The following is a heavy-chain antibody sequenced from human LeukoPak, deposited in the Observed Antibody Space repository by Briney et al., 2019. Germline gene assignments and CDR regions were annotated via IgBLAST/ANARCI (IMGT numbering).Heavy chain of an antibody. J-gene: IGHJ4*02. D-gene: IGHD3-22*01. CDR1: GFTFSSYG. Sequence: PGGSLRLSCAASGFTFSSYGMHWVRQAPGKGLEWVAVIWYDGSNKYYADSVKGRFTISRDNSKNTLYLQMNSLRAEDTAVYYCARDSYPRDYYDSSGYYPRESYFDYWGQGTLVTVSS. CDR2: IWYDGSNK. V-gene: IGHV3-33*01. CDR3: ARDSYPRDYYDSSGYYPRESYFDY.